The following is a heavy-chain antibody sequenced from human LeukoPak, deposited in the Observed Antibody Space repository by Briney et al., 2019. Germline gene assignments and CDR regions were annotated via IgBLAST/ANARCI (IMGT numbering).Heavy chain of an antibody. CDR1: GFTVSSNY. CDR2: IYYSGST. J-gene: IGHJ4*02. V-gene: IGHV4-31*02. D-gene: IGHD3-3*01. CDR3: ARGGYDFWSGYYEYFDY. Sequence: LRLSCAASGFTVSSNYMSWVRQHPGKGLEWIGYIYYSGSTYYNPSLKSRVTISVDTSKNQFSLKLSSVTAADTAVYYCARGGYDFWSGYYEYFDYWGQGTLVTVSS.